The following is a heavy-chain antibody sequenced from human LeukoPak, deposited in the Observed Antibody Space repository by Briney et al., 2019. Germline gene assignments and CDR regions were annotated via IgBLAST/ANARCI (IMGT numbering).Heavy chain of an antibody. J-gene: IGHJ1*01. Sequence: SETLSLTCTVSGASINTYYWSWIRQPPGKGLEWIGSIYYSGSTYYNPSLKSRVTISVDTSKNQFSLKLSSVTAADTAVYYCASPVVTLTVEHWGQGTLVTVSS. CDR1: GASINTYY. CDR3: ASPVVTLTVEH. V-gene: IGHV4-59*05. CDR2: IYYSGST. D-gene: IGHD4-23*01.